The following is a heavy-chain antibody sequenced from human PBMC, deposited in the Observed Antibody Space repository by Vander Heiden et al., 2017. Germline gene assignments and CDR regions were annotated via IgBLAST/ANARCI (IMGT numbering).Heavy chain of an antibody. V-gene: IGHV1-69*01. CDR1: GGTFSSYA. Sequence: QVQLVQSVAAVTKPGSSVKVSCTASGGTFSSYAISWVRQAPGQGLEGMGGIIPIFGTANYAQKFQGRVTITADESTSTAYMELSSLRSEDTAVYYCARDQGQGYGSGSYPDYWGQGTLVTVSS. J-gene: IGHJ4*02. D-gene: IGHD3-10*01. CDR3: ARDQGQGYGSGSYPDY. CDR2: IIPIFGTA.